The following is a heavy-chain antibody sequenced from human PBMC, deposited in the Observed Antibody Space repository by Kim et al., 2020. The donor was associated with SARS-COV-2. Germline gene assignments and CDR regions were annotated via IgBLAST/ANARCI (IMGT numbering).Heavy chain of an antibody. CDR1: GYTSSNYG. D-gene: IGHD6-13*01. CDR3: APTFSFSNSWYYFDY. CDR2: INTLSLHT. Sequence: ASVKVSCKVSGYTSSNYGISWVRQAPGQGLEWMGWINTLSLHTNSVDKFQDRVTMTTVPSTNTVSMELRSLTSDDTAVYYCAPTFSFSNSWYYFDYWGQGTLVTVSS. V-gene: IGHV1-18*04. J-gene: IGHJ4*02.